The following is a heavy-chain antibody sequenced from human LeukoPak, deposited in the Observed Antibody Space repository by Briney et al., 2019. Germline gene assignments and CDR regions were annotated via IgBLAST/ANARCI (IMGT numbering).Heavy chain of an antibody. D-gene: IGHD6-19*01. Sequence: GGSLRLSCAASGLTFSTYSMNWVRQAPGKGLEWVSSISTSSRTIYYADSVKGRFTISRDNAKNSLYLQMNSLRAGDTAIYYCARSAGVAVAGYFDYWGQGTLVTVSS. CDR1: GLTFSTYS. J-gene: IGHJ4*02. CDR2: ISTSSRTI. CDR3: ARSAGVAVAGYFDY. V-gene: IGHV3-48*04.